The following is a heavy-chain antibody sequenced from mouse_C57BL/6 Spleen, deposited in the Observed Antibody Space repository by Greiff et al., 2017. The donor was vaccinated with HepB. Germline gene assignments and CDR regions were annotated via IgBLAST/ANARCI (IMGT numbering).Heavy chain of an antibody. CDR3: ARTLYYGSSYGDAMDY. Sequence: VQLKESGPELVKPGASVKIPCKASGYTFTDYNMDWVKQSHGKSLEWIGDINPNNGGTIYNQKFKGKATLTVDKSSSTAYMELRSLTSEDTAVYYCARTLYYGSSYGDAMDYWGQGTSVTVSS. V-gene: IGHV1-18*01. CDR2: INPNNGGT. J-gene: IGHJ4*01. CDR1: GYTFTDYN. D-gene: IGHD1-1*01.